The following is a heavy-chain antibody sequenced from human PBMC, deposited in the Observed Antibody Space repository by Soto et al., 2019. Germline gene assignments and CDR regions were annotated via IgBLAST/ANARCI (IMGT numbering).Heavy chain of an antibody. CDR3: AKGSIEYCASVDH. V-gene: IGHV3-23*01. J-gene: IGHJ4*02. CDR1: GFSFSSYA. D-gene: IGHD2-21*01. Sequence: EVQLLESGGDLVQPGGSLRLACAASGFSFSSYAMVWVRQAPGKGLEWVSVISARGGSSYFADSVKGRFTISRDNSKNVLSLEMNSLRAEDTGTYFCAKGSIEYCASVDHGGQGTLVLVSS. CDR2: ISARGGSS.